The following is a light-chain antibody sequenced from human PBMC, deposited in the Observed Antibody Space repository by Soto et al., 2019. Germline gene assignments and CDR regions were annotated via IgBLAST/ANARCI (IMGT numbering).Light chain of an antibody. CDR2: AVT. V-gene: IGLV2-11*01. Sequence: QSALTQPASVSGSPGQSITIPCTGTSSDIGAYDFVSWYQQYPGKAPKLMIYAVTRRPSGVPDRFSGSKSGNTASLTISGLQAEDEADYYCCSYAGSYTWVFGGGTKLTVL. CDR3: CSYAGSYTWV. J-gene: IGLJ3*02. CDR1: SSDIGAYDF.